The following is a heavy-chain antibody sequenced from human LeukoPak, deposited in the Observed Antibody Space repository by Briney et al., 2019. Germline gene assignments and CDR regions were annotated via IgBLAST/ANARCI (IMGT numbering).Heavy chain of an antibody. J-gene: IGHJ4*02. Sequence: ASVKVSCKASAYTFTSYDINWVRHATGQGLELMGWMNPNSGNTGYAQKFQGRVTMTRNTSISTAYMELSSLRSEDTAVYYCARGAPGSYCSGGSCPYFDYWGQGTLISVSS. D-gene: IGHD2-15*01. CDR2: MNPNSGNT. V-gene: IGHV1-8*01. CDR3: ARGAPGSYCSGGSCPYFDY. CDR1: AYTFTSYD.